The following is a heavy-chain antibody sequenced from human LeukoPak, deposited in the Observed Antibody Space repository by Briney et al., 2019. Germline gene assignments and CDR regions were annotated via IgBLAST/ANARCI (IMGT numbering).Heavy chain of an antibody. CDR2: IKPDGGEN. D-gene: IGHD3-10*01. CDR3: VRYYTRHSWYFDL. V-gene: IGHV3-7*01. CDR1: GFTFSSDW. J-gene: IGHJ2*01. Sequence: GRSLRPSCVASGFTFSSDWMMWVRQAPGKGLEWVANIKPDGGENYYVDSVTGRFTTYRNKAKNSLYLQMDSLRAEDTAVYFCVRYYTRHSWYFDLWGRGTLVTVSS.